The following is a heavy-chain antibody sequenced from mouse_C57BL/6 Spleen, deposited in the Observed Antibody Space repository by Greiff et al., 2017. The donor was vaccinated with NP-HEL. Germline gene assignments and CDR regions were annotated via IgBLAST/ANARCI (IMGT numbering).Heavy chain of an antibody. V-gene: IGHV1-76*01. J-gene: IGHJ4*01. CDR2: IYPGSGNT. CDR3: ARRPRNYSNYGSYLDY. D-gene: IGHD2-5*01. CDR1: GYTFTDYY. Sequence: VQLQQSGAELVRPGASVKLSCKASGYTFTDYYINWVKQRPGQGLEWIARIYPGSGNTYYNEKFKGKATLTADKSSSTAYMQLSSLTSEDSAVYFCARRPRNYSNYGSYLDYWGQGTSVTVSA.